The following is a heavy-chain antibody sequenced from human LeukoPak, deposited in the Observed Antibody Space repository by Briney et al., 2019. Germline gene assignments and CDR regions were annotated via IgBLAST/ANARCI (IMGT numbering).Heavy chain of an antibody. CDR3: ARLIYSGYDRDY. Sequence: GASVKVSCKASGYTFTGYYMHWVRQAPGQGLEWTGRINPNSGGTNYAQKFQGRVTMTRDASISTAYMELSRLRSDDTAVYYCARLIYSGYDRDYWGQGTLVTVSS. CDR1: GYTFTGYY. D-gene: IGHD5-12*01. V-gene: IGHV1-2*06. CDR2: INPNSGGT. J-gene: IGHJ4*02.